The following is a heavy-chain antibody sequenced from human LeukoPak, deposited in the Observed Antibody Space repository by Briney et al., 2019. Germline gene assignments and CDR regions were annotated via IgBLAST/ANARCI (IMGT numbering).Heavy chain of an antibody. CDR2: ISSSSSTI. CDR1: GFTFSSYS. Sequence: PGGSLRLSCAASGFTFSSYSMNWVGQAPGKGLEWVSYISSSSSTIYYADSVKGRFTISRDNAKNSLYLQMNSLRAEDTAVYYCARDWFGVVWGQGTLVTVSS. D-gene: IGHD3-10*01. J-gene: IGHJ4*02. V-gene: IGHV3-48*04. CDR3: ARDWFGVV.